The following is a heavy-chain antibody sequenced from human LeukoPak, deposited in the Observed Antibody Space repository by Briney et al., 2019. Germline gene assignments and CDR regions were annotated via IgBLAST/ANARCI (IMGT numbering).Heavy chain of an antibody. Sequence: GGSLRLSCAASGFTFSDYYMSWIRQAPGKGLEWVSYISGSGSTVYYAASVRGRFTISRDNAKDSLFLQMNSLRAEDAAVYYCARDRGNSDPGDWFDSWGQGTLVTVSS. CDR1: GFTFSDYY. D-gene: IGHD4-23*01. CDR3: ARDRGNSDPGDWFDS. V-gene: IGHV3-11*01. J-gene: IGHJ5*01. CDR2: ISGSGSTV.